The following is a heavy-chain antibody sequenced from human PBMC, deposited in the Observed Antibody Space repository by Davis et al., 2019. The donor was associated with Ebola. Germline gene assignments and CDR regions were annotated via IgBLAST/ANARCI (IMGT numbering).Heavy chain of an antibody. CDR3: ARDFNCGGDCYSDI. D-gene: IGHD2-21*01. Sequence: GGSLRLSCAASGFTFSSYWMSWVRQAPGKGLEWVSGIYSGGSTYCADSVKGRFTISRDNSKNTLFLQMNTLRAEDAAVYYCARDFNCGGDCYSDIWGQGTMVTVSS. J-gene: IGHJ3*02. V-gene: IGHV3-53*01. CDR2: IYSGGST. CDR1: GFTFSSYW.